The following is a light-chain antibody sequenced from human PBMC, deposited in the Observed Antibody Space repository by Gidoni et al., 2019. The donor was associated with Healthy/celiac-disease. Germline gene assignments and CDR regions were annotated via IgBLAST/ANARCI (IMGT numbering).Light chain of an antibody. Sequence: SSELTQDPAVSVALGQTVRITCQGDSLRSYYASWYQQKPGQAPVLVIYGKNNRPSGIPDRFSCSSSGNTASLTITGALAEDEAAYYCNSLDSSGTHYVFGSGTKVTVL. CDR2: GKN. J-gene: IGLJ1*01. CDR3: NSLDSSGTHYV. CDR1: SLRSYY. V-gene: IGLV3-19*01.